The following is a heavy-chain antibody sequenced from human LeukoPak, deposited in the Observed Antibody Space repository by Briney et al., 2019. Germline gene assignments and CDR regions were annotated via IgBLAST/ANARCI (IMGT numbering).Heavy chain of an antibody. Sequence: SETLSLTCAVSGGSISSGGYSWSWIRQPPGKGLEWIGYIYHSGSTNYNPSLKSRVTISVDTSKNQFSLKLSSVTAADTAVYYCASNVITGTTTKSPSPKEKNWFDPWGQGTLVTVSS. CDR3: ASNVITGTTTKSPSPKEKNWFDP. CDR1: GGSISSGGYS. V-gene: IGHV4-30-2*01. CDR2: IYHSGST. D-gene: IGHD1-7*01. J-gene: IGHJ5*02.